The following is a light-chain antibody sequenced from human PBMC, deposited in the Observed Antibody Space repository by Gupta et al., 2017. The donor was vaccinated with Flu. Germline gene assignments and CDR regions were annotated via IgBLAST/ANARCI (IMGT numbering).Light chain of an antibody. V-gene: IGKV1-33*01. Sequence: IQMNQSPFYLPASVGDRITINCQASHDISNYLFWYKQKPGKAPNLLIYDASNWEAGVPSRFSGIGFGKNFCFTTSSQQQEDFAAYYYHQNENLPIFTFGHGTNVDIK. J-gene: IGKJ3*01. CDR3: HQNENLPIFT. CDR1: HDISNY. CDR2: DAS.